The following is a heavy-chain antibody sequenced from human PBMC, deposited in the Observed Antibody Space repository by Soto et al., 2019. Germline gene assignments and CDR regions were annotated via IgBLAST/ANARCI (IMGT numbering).Heavy chain of an antibody. Sequence: GGSLRLSCAASGFTFSSYAMHWVRQDPGKGLEWVAVISYDGSNKYYADSVKGRFTISRDNSKNTLYLQMNSLRAEDTAVYYCAREGATGEYGMDVWGQGTTVTVSS. V-gene: IGHV3-30-3*01. D-gene: IGHD1-26*01. J-gene: IGHJ6*02. CDR2: ISYDGSNK. CDR1: GFTFSSYA. CDR3: AREGATGEYGMDV.